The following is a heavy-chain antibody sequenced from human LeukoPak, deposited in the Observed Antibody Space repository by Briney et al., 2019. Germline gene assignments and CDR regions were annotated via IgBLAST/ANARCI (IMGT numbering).Heavy chain of an antibody. V-gene: IGHV4-34*01. CDR2: INHSGST. J-gene: IGHJ4*02. CDR1: GGSFSGYY. CDR3: ARQIAGSSIARH. Sequence: PSETLSLTCAVSGGSFSGYYWSWIRQPPGKGLEWIGEINHSGSTNYNPSLKSRVTISVDTSKNQFSLKLSSVTAADTAVYYCARQIAGSSIARHWGQGTLVTVSS. D-gene: IGHD6-6*01.